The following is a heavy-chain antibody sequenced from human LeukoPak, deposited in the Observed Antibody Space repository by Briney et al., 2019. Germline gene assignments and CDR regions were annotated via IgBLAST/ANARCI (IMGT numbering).Heavy chain of an antibody. CDR1: GGSISSSSYY. CDR3: ARSGTTMVRGVMSFDY. D-gene: IGHD3-10*01. Sequence: SETLSLTCTVSGGSISSSSYYWGWIRQPPGKGLEWIGSIYYSGSTYYNPSLKSRVTISVDTSKNQFSLKLSSVTAADTAVYYCARSGTTMVRGVMSFDYWGQGTLVTVSS. J-gene: IGHJ4*02. CDR2: IYYSGST. V-gene: IGHV4-39*01.